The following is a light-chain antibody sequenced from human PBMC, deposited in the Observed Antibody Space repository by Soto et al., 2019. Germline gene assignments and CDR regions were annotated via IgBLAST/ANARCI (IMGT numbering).Light chain of an antibody. Sequence: EIVLTQSPATLSLSPGERATLSCRASQSVSSYFAWYQQKPGQAPRLLIYDASNRATGIPARFSGSGSGTDFTLTISSLEPEDFAVYYCQQRSNWPVTFGQGNRVEIK. V-gene: IGKV3-11*01. CDR1: QSVSSY. CDR2: DAS. J-gene: IGKJ1*01. CDR3: QQRSNWPVT.